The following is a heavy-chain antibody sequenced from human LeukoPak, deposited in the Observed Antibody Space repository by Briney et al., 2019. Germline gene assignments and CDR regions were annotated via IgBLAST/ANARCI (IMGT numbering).Heavy chain of an antibody. J-gene: IGHJ4*02. CDR1: GGTFSSYA. CDR3: ARALDYYEYYFDY. V-gene: IGHV1-69*05. D-gene: IGHD3-22*01. Sequence: GASVKVSCKASGGTFSSYAISWVRQGPGQGLEWMGGIIPIFGTANYAQKFQGRVTITTDESTSTAYMELSSLRSEDTAVYYCARALDYYEYYFDYWGQGTLVTVSS. CDR2: IIPIFGTA.